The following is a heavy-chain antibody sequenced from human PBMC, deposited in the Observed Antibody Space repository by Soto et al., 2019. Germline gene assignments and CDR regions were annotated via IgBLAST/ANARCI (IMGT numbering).Heavy chain of an antibody. CDR1: GFTFSSYG. CDR3: ARGEEAAGLHDAFDI. V-gene: IGHV3-33*01. CDR2: IWYDGSNK. Sequence: GGSLRLSCAASGFTFSSYGMHWVRRAPGKGLEWVAVIWYDGSNKYYADSVKGRFTISRDNSKNTLYLQMNSLRAEDTAVYYCARGEEAAGLHDAFDIWGQGTMVTVSS. J-gene: IGHJ3*02. D-gene: IGHD6-13*01.